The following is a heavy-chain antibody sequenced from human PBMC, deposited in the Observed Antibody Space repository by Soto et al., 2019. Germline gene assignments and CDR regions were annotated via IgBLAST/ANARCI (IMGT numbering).Heavy chain of an antibody. V-gene: IGHV3-15*07. Sequence: EVQLVESGGGLVKPGESLRLSCAASGFTFTNSWMNWVRQAPGKGLEWVGRIRSKTDGGTPDDAAPVKGRFTISRDDSKNTLYVQMNSLKTEDTAIYYCTTEKGYWGQGTLVTFSS. CDR3: TTEKGY. J-gene: IGHJ4*02. CDR1: GFTFTNSW. CDR2: IRSKTDGGTP.